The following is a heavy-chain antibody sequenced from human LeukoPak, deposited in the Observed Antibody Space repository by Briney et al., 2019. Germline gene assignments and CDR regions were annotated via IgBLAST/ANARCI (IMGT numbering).Heavy chain of an antibody. D-gene: IGHD3-10*01. CDR1: GFTFSSYG. V-gene: IGHV3-30*18. CDR2: ISYDGSNK. Sequence: GGSLRLSCAASGFTFSSYGTHWVRQAPGKGLEWVAVISYDGSNKYYADSVKGRFTISRDNSKNTLYLQMNSLRAEDTAVYYCAKGRWFRPFDIWGQGTMVTVSS. CDR3: AKGRWFRPFDI. J-gene: IGHJ3*02.